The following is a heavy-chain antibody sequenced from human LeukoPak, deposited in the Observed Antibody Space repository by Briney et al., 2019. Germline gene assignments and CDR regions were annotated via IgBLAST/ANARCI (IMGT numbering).Heavy chain of an antibody. V-gene: IGHV5-51*01. Sequence: GESLKICCKGSGYSFTSYRIGWVRQMPGKGLEWMGIIYPGDSHTRYSPSFQGQVTISADKSISTAYLQWSSLKASDTGIYYCARRLDYYYGMDVWGQGTTVTVSS. J-gene: IGHJ6*02. CDR3: ARRLDYYYGMDV. CDR1: GYSFTSYR. CDR2: IYPGDSHT. D-gene: IGHD3-9*01.